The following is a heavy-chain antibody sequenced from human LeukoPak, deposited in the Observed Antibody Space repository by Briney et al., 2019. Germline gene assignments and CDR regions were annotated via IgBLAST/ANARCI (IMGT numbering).Heavy chain of an antibody. Sequence: GASVKVSCKASGYTFTGYYMHWVRQAPGQGLEWMGWINPNSGGTNYAQKFQDRVTITRETSISTAYMELSRLRSDDTAVYYCARVDYGSGILDYWGQGTLVTVSS. CDR1: GYTFTGYY. CDR3: ARVDYGSGILDY. CDR2: INPNSGGT. V-gene: IGHV1-2*02. J-gene: IGHJ4*02. D-gene: IGHD3-10*01.